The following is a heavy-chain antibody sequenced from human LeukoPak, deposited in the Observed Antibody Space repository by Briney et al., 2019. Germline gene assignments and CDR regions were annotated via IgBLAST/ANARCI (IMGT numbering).Heavy chain of an antibody. CDR2: MSSSGST. V-gene: IGHV4-4*07. D-gene: IGHD2-2*01. J-gene: IGHJ5*02. CDR3: ARGLSKESMGYCSSTSCFGFDP. CDR1: GGSISNYF. Sequence: SETLSLTCTVSGGSISNYFWSWIRQPAGKGLEWIGRMSSSGSTNYNPSLKGRVTISVDTSKNQFSLKLSSVTAADTAVYYCARGLSKESMGYCSSTSCFGFDPWGQGTLVTVSS.